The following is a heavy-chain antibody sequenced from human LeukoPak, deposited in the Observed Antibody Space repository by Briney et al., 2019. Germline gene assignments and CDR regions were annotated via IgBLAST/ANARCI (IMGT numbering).Heavy chain of an antibody. CDR2: IYPGDSDT. J-gene: IGHJ5*02. Sequence: ESLKISCKGSAYTFTGYWIGWVRQMPARGLEWMVIIYPGDSDTRYSPSFQGKVTISADKYITTAYLQWSSLKASDTAMYYCARRGREVSWGEGTLVTVSS. CDR1: AYTFTGYW. V-gene: IGHV5-51*01. CDR3: ARRGREVS. D-gene: IGHD1-26*01.